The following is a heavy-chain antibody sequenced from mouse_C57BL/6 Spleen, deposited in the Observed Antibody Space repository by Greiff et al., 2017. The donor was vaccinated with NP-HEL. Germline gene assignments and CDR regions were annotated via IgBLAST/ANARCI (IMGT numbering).Heavy chain of an antibody. J-gene: IGHJ2*01. D-gene: IGHD2-4*01. CDR2: ISYSGST. Sequence: DVKLQESGPGMVKPSQSLSLTCTVTGYSITSGYDWHWIRHFPGNKLEWMGYISYSGSTNYNPSLKSRISITHDTSKNHFFLKLNSVTTEDTATYYCAREGDYGPLDYWGQGTTLTVSS. CDR1: GYSITSGYD. CDR3: AREGDYGPLDY. V-gene: IGHV3-1*01.